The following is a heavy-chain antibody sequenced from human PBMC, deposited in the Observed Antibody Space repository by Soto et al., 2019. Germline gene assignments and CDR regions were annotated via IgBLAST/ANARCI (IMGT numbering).Heavy chain of an antibody. CDR2: IYHSGRT. Sequence: SETLSLTCIVSGESISSSSYSWGWIRQPPGKGLEWIGSIYHSGRTYYNPSLKSRVSISIDTSKNQFALKLSSVTAADTALYYCARQRTTVVTQAYFDYWGQGALVTVSS. D-gene: IGHD2-21*02. CDR3: ARQRTTVVTQAYFDY. CDR1: GESISSSSYS. V-gene: IGHV4-39*01. J-gene: IGHJ4*02.